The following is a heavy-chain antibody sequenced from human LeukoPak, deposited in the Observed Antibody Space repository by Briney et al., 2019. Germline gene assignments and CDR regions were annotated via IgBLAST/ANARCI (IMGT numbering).Heavy chain of an antibody. Sequence: ASVKVSCKASGYTFTSYYMHWVRQAPGEGLEWMGIINPTGGSTSYAQKFQGRVTMTRDTSTSTVYMELSSLRSEDMAVYYCARDHYHKIHSVMVTAPDYWGQGTLVIVSS. CDR3: ARDHYHKIHSVMVTAPDY. CDR2: INPTGGST. J-gene: IGHJ4*02. D-gene: IGHD2-21*02. CDR1: GYTFTSYY. V-gene: IGHV1-46*01.